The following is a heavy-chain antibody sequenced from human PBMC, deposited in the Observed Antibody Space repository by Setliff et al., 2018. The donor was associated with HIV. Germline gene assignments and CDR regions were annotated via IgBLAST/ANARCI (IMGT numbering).Heavy chain of an antibody. J-gene: IGHJ4*02. CDR3: ERGRDFDY. CDR1: GGSISSYY. V-gene: IGHV4-59*01. Sequence: TSETLSLTCTVSGGSISSYYWSWIRQPPGKGLEWIGYIYYSGSTNYNTSLKSRVTISVDTSKNQFSRKLSSVNAADKSVYYCERGRDFDYWGQGTLVTVSS. CDR2: IYYSGST.